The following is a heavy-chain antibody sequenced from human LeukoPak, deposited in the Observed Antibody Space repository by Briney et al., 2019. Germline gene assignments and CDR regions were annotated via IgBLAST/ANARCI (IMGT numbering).Heavy chain of an antibody. J-gene: IGHJ2*01. CDR1: GYTFSSYG. V-gene: IGHV1-18*01. CDR3: ARVHYYDSSGYYYDRSWYFDL. CDR2: ISAYNGNT. Sequence: VASVKVSCKASGYTFSSYGITWVRQAPGQGLEWMGWISAYNGNTNYAQKLQGRVTMSTEKSTSTAYMELSSLRSEDTAVYYCARVHYYDSSGYYYDRSWYFDLWGRGTLVTVSS. D-gene: IGHD3-22*01.